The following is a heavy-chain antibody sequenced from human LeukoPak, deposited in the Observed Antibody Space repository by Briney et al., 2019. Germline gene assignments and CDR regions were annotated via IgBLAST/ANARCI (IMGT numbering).Heavy chain of an antibody. CDR2: INPRDEST. CDR1: GFSLTSNY. J-gene: IGHJ4*02. V-gene: IGHV1-46*01. CDR3: ARESHVERDDF. D-gene: IGHD1-1*01. Sequence: ASVKLSCEAFGFSLTSNYMHWVRQAPGQGLEWLGLINPRDESTDYPQKFQDRITVTTDTSTSTAYMELRSLVSDDTAVYYCARESHVERDDFWGQGTLITVSS.